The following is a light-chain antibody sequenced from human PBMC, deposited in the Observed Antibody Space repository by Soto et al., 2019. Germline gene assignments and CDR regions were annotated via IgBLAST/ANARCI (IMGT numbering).Light chain of an antibody. J-gene: IGKJ4*01. CDR1: QSVSTH. CDR3: QQYDKSPLT. V-gene: IGKV3-15*01. Sequence: EVVMTQSPVNLSVSPGERATLSCRASQSVSTHLAWYQQKPGQAPKLLIYAASTRVTGISARFSGSGSGTEFSLTISSLQSEDYAVYYCQQYDKSPLTFGGGTKVEIK. CDR2: AAS.